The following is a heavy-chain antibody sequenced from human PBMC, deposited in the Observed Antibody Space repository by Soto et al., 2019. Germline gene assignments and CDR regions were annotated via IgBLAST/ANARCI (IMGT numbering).Heavy chain of an antibody. V-gene: IGHV3-21*01. CDR1: VFTFSSYS. CDR3: ARGDIVVVPAAMWYAFDI. Sequence: GGSLRLSCAASVFTFSSYSMNWVRQAPGKGLEWVSSISSSSSYIYYADSVKGRFTISRDNAKNSLYLQMNSLRAEDTAVYYCARGDIVVVPAAMWYAFDIWGQGTMVTVSS. CDR2: ISSSSSYI. J-gene: IGHJ3*02. D-gene: IGHD2-2*01.